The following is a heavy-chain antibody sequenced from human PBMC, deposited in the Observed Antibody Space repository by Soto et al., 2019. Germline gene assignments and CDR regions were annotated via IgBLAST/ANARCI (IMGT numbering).Heavy chain of an antibody. CDR3: ASLIYDILTGPSADY. V-gene: IGHV5-10-1*01. CDR2: IDPSDSYT. Sequence: PGESLKISCKGSGYSFTSYWISWVRQMPGKGLEWMGRIDPSDSYTNYSPSFQGHVTISADKSISTAYLQWSSLKASDTAMYYCASLIYDILTGPSADYWGQGTLVTVSS. D-gene: IGHD3-9*01. CDR1: GYSFTSYW. J-gene: IGHJ4*02.